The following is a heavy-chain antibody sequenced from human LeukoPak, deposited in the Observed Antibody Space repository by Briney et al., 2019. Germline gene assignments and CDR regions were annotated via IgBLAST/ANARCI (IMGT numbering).Heavy chain of an antibody. J-gene: IGHJ5*02. Sequence: GGSLRLSCAASGFTFSSYAMSWVRQAPGKGLEWVSAISGSGGSTYYADSVKGRFTISRDNSKNTLYLQMSSLRAEDTAVYYCAKDGLPYYEILTGYFLPPSDPWGQGTLVTVSS. D-gene: IGHD3-9*01. CDR3: AKDGLPYYEILTGYFLPPSDP. CDR2: ISGSGGST. CDR1: GFTFSSYA. V-gene: IGHV3-23*01.